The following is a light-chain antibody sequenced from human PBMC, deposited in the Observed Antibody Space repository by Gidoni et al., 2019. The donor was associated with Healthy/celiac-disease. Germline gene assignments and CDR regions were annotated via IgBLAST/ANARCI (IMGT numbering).Light chain of an antibody. V-gene: IGKV3-11*01. CDR3: QQRSNWFT. J-gene: IGKJ3*01. Sequence: IVLTQSPATLSLSPGERATLSCRASQSVSSYLAWYQQKPGQALRLLIYDASTRATGTPARFSVSGSGTDFTLTISSREPEDFAVYYCQQRSNWFTFGPGTKVDIK. CDR1: QSVSSY. CDR2: DAS.